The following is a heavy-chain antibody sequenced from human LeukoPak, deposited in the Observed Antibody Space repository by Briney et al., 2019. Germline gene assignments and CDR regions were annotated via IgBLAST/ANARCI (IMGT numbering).Heavy chain of an antibody. D-gene: IGHD6-13*01. CDR2: INHRGDIT. V-gene: IGHV1-46*01. J-gene: IGHJ6*03. CDR1: GGTFSSYA. Sequence: GASVKVSCKASGGTFSSYAISWVRQAPGQGPEWMGLINHRGDITTSAQRFQDRITMTRDTSTSTDYMELRSLTSEDTAVYYCARGNGSRWPHYHYMDVWGKGTTVIVSS. CDR3: ARGNGSRWPHYHYMDV.